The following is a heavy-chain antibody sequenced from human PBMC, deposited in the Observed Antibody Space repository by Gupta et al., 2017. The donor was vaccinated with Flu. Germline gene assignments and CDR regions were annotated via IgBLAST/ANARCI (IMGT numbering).Heavy chain of an antibody. CDR3: ARETGIVGANHIDY. Sequence: QAPGKGVVWVSRINNDGSSTSYVDSVKGRFTISRDNAKNTLYLQMNSLRAEDTAVYYCARETGIVGANHIDYWGQGTLVTVSS. CDR2: INNDGSST. J-gene: IGHJ4*02. D-gene: IGHD1-26*01. V-gene: IGHV3-74*01.